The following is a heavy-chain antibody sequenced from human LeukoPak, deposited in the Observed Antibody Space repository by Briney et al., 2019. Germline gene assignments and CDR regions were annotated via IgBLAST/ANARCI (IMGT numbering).Heavy chain of an antibody. CDR3: ARARYCSGGSCKALDY. D-gene: IGHD2-15*01. CDR1: GFTFSSYA. V-gene: IGHV4-34*01. CDR2: INHSGST. J-gene: IGHJ4*02. Sequence: GSLRLSCAASGFTFSSYAMSWVRQAPGKGLEWIGEINHSGSTNYNPSLKSRVTISVDTSKNQFSLKLSSVTAADTAVYYCARARYCSGGSCKALDYWGQGTLVTVSS.